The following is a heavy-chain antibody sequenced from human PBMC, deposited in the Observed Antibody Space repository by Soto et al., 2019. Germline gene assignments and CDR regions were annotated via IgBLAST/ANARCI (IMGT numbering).Heavy chain of an antibody. Sequence: QVQLQQWGAGLLKPSETLSLTCAVYGGSFSGYYWSWIRQPPGKGLEWIGEINHSGSTNYNPSLRSRVAISVDMSKNQFSLKLSSVTAADTAVYYCARGRYNWNDAPRPLDYYGMDVWGQWSTVTVSS. CDR1: GGSFSGYY. CDR3: ARGRYNWNDAPRPLDYYGMDV. V-gene: IGHV4-34*01. D-gene: IGHD1-1*01. J-gene: IGHJ6*02. CDR2: INHSGST.